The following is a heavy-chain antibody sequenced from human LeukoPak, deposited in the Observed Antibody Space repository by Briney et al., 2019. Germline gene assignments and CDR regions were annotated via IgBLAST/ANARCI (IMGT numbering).Heavy chain of an antibody. J-gene: IGHJ6*02. CDR3: ARNKICFGQLWTDYFHSGMDV. Sequence: GSLRLSCAASGINVSSSYMRWVRQAPGKGLEWVSIIYRGGSTYYADTVKGRFNISRHNSKDTLYLQMNGLRAEDTAVYYCARNKICFGQLWTDYFHSGMDVWGQGTTVTVSS. V-gene: IGHV3-53*04. D-gene: IGHD3-10*01. CDR2: IYRGGST. CDR1: GINVSSSY.